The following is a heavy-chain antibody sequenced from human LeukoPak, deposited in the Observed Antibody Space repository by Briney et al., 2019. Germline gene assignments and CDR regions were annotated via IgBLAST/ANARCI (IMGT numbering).Heavy chain of an antibody. CDR3: AKDLALVYDILTGYSLEAFDY. J-gene: IGHJ4*02. CDR1: GFTFSSYA. V-gene: IGHV3-23*01. Sequence: PGGSLRLSCAASGFTFSSYAMSWVREAPGKGLEWVSAISGSGGSTYYADSVKGRFTISRDNSKNTLYLQMNSLRAEDTAVYYCAKDLALVYDILTGYSLEAFDYWGQGTLVTVSS. CDR2: ISGSGGST. D-gene: IGHD3-9*01.